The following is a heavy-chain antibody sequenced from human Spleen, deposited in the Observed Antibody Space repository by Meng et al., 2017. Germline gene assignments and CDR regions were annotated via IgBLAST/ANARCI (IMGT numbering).Heavy chain of an antibody. D-gene: IGHD5-24*01. CDR3: AKVGERNDY. V-gene: IGHV3-9*03. CDR1: GLTFDDYA. Sequence: GRSLRLSCAASGLTFDDYAMHWVRQAPGKGLGWVSGIRWNSGSLCYAASVKGRFTISRDNAKISLYLKMNSLRAEDMALYYCAKVGERNDYWGQGTLVTVSS. J-gene: IGHJ4*02. CDR2: IRWNSGSL.